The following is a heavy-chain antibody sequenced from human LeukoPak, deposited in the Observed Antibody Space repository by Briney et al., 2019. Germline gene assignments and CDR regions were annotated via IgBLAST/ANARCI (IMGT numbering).Heavy chain of an antibody. D-gene: IGHD3-10*01. Sequence: SETLSLTCTVPGGSISSSSYYWGWIRQPPGKGLEWIGSIYYSGSTYYNPSLKSRVTISVDTSKNQFSLKLSSVTAADTAVYYCARRSGGSGSYFRDYWGQGTLVTVSS. CDR3: ARRSGGSGSYFRDY. J-gene: IGHJ4*02. V-gene: IGHV4-39*01. CDR1: GGSISSSSYY. CDR2: IYYSGST.